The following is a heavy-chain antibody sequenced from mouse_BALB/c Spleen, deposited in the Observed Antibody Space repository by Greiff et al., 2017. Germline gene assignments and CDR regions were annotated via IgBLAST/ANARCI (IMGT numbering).Heavy chain of an antibody. Sequence: VMLVESGGGLVQPGGSRKLSCAASGFTFSSFGMHWVRQAPEKGLEWVAYISSGSSTIYYADTVKGRFTISRDTPKNTLFLQMTSLRSEDTAMYYCARFYGSNLGAMDYGGQGTSGTVS. D-gene: IGHD2-1*01. CDR3: ARFYGSNLGAMDY. CDR2: ISSGSSTI. CDR1: GFTFSSFG. V-gene: IGHV5-17*02. J-gene: IGHJ4*01.